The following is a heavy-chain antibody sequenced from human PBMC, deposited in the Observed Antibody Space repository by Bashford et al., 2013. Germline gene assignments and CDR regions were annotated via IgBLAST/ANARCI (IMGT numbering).Heavy chain of an antibody. D-gene: IGHD6-19*01. V-gene: IGHV3-23*01. CDR2: ISSSGDNT. J-gene: IGHJ3*02. CDR3: ARDQWLDAFDI. Sequence: VRQAPGKGLEWVSAISSSGDNTYYAEFVTGRFTISRDNSKNTLYLQMNSLKTEDTAVYYCARDQWLDAFDIWGQGTMVTVSS.